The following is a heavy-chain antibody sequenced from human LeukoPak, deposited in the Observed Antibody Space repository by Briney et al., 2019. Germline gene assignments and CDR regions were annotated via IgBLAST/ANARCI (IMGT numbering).Heavy chain of an antibody. J-gene: IGHJ6*03. CDR1: GGSFSGYY. D-gene: IGHD2-2*01. CDR3: ARAPSPSYYYYYMDV. V-gene: IGHV4-34*01. Sequence: SETLSLTCAVYGGSFSGYYWSWIRQPPGKGLEWIGEINHSGSTNYNPSLKSRVTISVDTSKNQFSLRLSSVTAADTAVYYCARAPSPSYYYYYMDVWGKGTTVTVSS. CDR2: INHSGST.